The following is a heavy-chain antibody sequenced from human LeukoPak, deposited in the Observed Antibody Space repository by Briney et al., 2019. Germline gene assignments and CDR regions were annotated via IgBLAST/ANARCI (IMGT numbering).Heavy chain of an antibody. D-gene: IGHD5-24*01. CDR1: GFTFSSYA. CDR3: AKPRNGGEWLRGQYYFHY. V-gene: IGHV3-23*01. CDR2: ISGSGGST. Sequence: GGSLRLSCAASGFTFSSYAMSWVRQAPGKGLEWVSAISGSGGSTYSADSVKGRFTISRDNSKNTLYLQMNSLRAEDTAVYYCAKPRNGGEWLRGQYYFHYWGQGTLVSVSS. J-gene: IGHJ4*02.